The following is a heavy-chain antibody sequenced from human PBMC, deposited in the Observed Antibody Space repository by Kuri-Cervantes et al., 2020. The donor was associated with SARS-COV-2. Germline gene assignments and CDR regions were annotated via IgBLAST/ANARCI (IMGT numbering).Heavy chain of an antibody. CDR3: ARAGYSNYEGYFDY. J-gene: IGHJ4*02. CDR1: GGSISSSSYY. D-gene: IGHD4-11*01. CDR2: ISDSGNTI. Sequence: LSLTCTVSGGSISSSSYYWGWVRQAPGKGLEWVSYISDSGNTIYYSDSAKGRFTTSKDNAGNSLYLQMNSLRAEDTAVYYCARAGYSNYEGYFDYWGQGTLVTVSS. V-gene: IGHV3-48*03.